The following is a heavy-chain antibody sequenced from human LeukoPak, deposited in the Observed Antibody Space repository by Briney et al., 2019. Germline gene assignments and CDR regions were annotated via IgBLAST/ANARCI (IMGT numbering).Heavy chain of an antibody. CDR2: ISASGNT. D-gene: IGHD2-21*02. CDR1: GGSISGYY. V-gene: IGHV4-4*07. Sequence: LETLSLTCTVSGGSISGYYWSWIRQPAGKGLEWIGRISASGNTNYNPSLKSRVTMSVDTSKNLFALKLSSVTAADTAVYYCARQGVATAIDYWGQGTLVTVSS. J-gene: IGHJ4*02. CDR3: ARQGVATAIDY.